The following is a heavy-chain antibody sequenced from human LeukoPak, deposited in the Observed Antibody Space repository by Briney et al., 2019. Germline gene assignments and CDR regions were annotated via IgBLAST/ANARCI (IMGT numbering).Heavy chain of an antibody. Sequence: GGSLRLSCVASGFTFTSYVMGWVRQAPGKGLEWVSAESNSGDNTYYADSVKGRFTISRDNSKSTLYPQLNSLRAEDTAVYYCAKRGGNGEFDYWGQGTLVTVSS. V-gene: IGHV3-23*01. J-gene: IGHJ4*02. CDR1: GFTFTSYV. CDR3: AKRGGNGEFDY. D-gene: IGHD3-16*01. CDR2: ESNSGDNT.